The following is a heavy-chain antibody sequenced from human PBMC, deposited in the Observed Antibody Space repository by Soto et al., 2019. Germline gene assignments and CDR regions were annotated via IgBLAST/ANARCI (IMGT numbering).Heavy chain of an antibody. J-gene: IGHJ3*02. V-gene: IGHV4-59*01. CDR1: GGSISSYY. Sequence: SETLSLTCTVSGGSISSYYWSWIRQPPGKGLEWIGYIYYSGSTNYNPSLKSRVTISVDTSKNQFSLKLSSVTAADTAVYYCASGRAEDGYNDAFDIWGQGTMVTVSS. CDR3: ASGRAEDGYNDAFDI. CDR2: IYYSGST. D-gene: IGHD5-12*01.